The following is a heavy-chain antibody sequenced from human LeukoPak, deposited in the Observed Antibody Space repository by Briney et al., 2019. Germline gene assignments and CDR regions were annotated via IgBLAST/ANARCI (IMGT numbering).Heavy chain of an antibody. Sequence: SETLSLTCAVSGGSISSSNWWSWVRPPPGKGLEWIGEIYHSGSTNYNPSLKSRVTISVDTSKNQFSLKLSSVTAADTAVYYCARHPPGITMVRGVMATYYMDVWGKGTTVTISS. CDR2: IYHSGST. CDR1: GGSISSSNW. D-gene: IGHD3-10*01. V-gene: IGHV4-4*02. J-gene: IGHJ6*03. CDR3: ARHPPGITMVRGVMATYYMDV.